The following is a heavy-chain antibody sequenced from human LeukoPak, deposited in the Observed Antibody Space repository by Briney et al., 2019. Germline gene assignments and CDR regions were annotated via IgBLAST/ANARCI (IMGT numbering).Heavy chain of an antibody. CDR3: ASDIVATSGDF. J-gene: IGHJ4*02. D-gene: IGHD5-12*01. CDR1: GFTFSDFY. V-gene: IGHV3-11*01. Sequence: PGGSLRLSCAASGFTFSDFYMSWIRQAPGKGLEWVSYITSAGRAIYYADSVQGRFTISRDNARNSLYLQMNGLRAEDTAVYYGASDIVATSGDFWGQGTLVTVSS. CDR2: ITSAGRAI.